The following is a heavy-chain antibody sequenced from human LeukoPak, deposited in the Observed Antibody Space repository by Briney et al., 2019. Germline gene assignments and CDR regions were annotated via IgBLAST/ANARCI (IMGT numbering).Heavy chain of an antibody. V-gene: IGHV3-23*01. Sequence: GGSLRLSCAASGLSFSSFAMSWVRQGPARGLEWVSSIRGNGDTFYADSVKGRFTLFSDSSTNTVYFQLNNLRAEDTAVYYCARDSRGAFDYWGQGTLVTVSS. CDR1: GLSFSSFA. CDR2: IRGNGDT. J-gene: IGHJ4*02. CDR3: ARDSRGAFDY. D-gene: IGHD3-10*01.